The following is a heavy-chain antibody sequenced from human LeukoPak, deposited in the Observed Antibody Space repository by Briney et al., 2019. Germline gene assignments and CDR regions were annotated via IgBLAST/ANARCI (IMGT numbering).Heavy chain of an antibody. CDR3: ARKDWNNVRAFDI. CDR2: IHHSGST. CDR1: GGCISSSNW. D-gene: IGHD1/OR15-1a*01. V-gene: IGHV4-4*02. Sequence: SGTLSLTCAVSGGCISSSNWWSWVRQPPGKGLEWIGEIHHSGSTNYNPSLKSRLTISEDKSKNQFSLKLNSVTAADTAVYYCARKDWNNVRAFDIWDQGTMVTVSS. J-gene: IGHJ3*02.